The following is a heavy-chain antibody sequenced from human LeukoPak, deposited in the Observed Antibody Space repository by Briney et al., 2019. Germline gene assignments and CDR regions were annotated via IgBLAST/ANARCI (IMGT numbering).Heavy chain of an antibody. D-gene: IGHD3-10*01. J-gene: IGHJ4*02. Sequence: PGGSLRLSCAASGFTLSSYGMHWVRQAPGKGLEWVAVISYDGSNKYYADSVKGRFTISRDNSKNTLYLQMNSLRAEDTAVYYCAKDRGLDYWGQGTLVTVSS. CDR3: AKDRGLDY. CDR2: ISYDGSNK. V-gene: IGHV3-30*18. CDR1: GFTLSSYG.